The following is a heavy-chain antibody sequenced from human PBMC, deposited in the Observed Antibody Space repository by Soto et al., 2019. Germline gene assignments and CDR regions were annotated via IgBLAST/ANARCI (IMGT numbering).Heavy chain of an antibody. V-gene: IGHV3-23*01. D-gene: IGHD2-2*01. Sequence: GGSLRLSCGASGFTFSNYAMSWARQAPGKGLEWVASISVSGGSTYYAESVKGRFTISRDNSKDTLYLQMNSLRAEDTAIYYCAKKPGYQRNYMDVWGKGTTVTVSS. CDR3: AKKPGYQRNYMDV. J-gene: IGHJ6*03. CDR1: GFTFSNYA. CDR2: ISVSGGST.